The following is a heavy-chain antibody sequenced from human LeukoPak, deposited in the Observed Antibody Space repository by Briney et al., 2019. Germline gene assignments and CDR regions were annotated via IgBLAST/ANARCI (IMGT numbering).Heavy chain of an antibody. CDR3: AEGSGGPGY. J-gene: IGHJ4*02. CDR1: GFTFSSYS. Sequence: GGSLRLSCAASGFTFSSYSMNWVRQAPGKGLEWVSYISSSSSTIYYADSVKGRFTISRDNAENSLYLQMNSLRDDDTAVYYCAEGSGGPGYWGQGTLVTVSS. D-gene: IGHD1-26*01. CDR2: ISSSSSTI. V-gene: IGHV3-48*02.